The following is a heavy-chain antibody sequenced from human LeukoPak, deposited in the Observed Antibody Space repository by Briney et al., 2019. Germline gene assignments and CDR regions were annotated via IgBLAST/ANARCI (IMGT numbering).Heavy chain of an antibody. D-gene: IGHD3-3*01. Sequence: PSETLSLTCTVSGGSINSNNYFWGWIRQPPGEGLEWIGSIYYSGSTYYNPSLKSRVTISVDTSKNQFSLRLSSVTAADTAMYYCQSRFLEWLLDYWGQGTLVSVSS. CDR2: IYYSGST. CDR1: GGSINSNNYF. J-gene: IGHJ4*02. V-gene: IGHV4-39*01. CDR3: QSRFLEWLLDY.